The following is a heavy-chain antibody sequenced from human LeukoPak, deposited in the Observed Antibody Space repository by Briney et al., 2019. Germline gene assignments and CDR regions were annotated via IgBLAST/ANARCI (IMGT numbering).Heavy chain of an antibody. CDR3: AKAGITMVRGVITGAFDY. CDR1: GFTLSSYS. J-gene: IGHJ4*02. D-gene: IGHD3-10*01. Sequence: GSLRLSCAASGFTLSSYSMNWVRQAPGKGLEWVSSISSSSSYIYYADSVKGRFTISRDNARNSLYLQMNSLRAEDTAVYYCAKAGITMVRGVITGAFDYWGQGTLVTVSS. CDR2: ISSSSSYI. V-gene: IGHV3-21*01.